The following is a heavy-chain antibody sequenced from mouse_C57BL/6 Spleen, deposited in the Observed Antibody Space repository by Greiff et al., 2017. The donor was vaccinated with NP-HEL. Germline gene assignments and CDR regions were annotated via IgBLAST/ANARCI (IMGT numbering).Heavy chain of an antibody. D-gene: IGHD2-4*01. Sequence: VKLMESGAELARPGASVKLSCKASGYTFTSHGISWVKQRTGQGLEWIGEIYPRSGNTYYNEKFKGKATLTADKSSSTAYMELRSLTSEDSAVYFCARRDYDDYFDYWGQGTTLTVSS. CDR3: ARRDYDDYFDY. CDR2: IYPRSGNT. V-gene: IGHV1-81*01. J-gene: IGHJ2*01. CDR1: GYTFTSHG.